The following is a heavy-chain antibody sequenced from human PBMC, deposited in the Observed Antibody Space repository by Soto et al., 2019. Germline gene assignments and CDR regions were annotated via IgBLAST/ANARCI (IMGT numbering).Heavy chain of an antibody. J-gene: IGHJ4*02. Sequence: GGSLRLSCAASGFTFSNYAMMWVRQTPGKGLEWVSGIRSTGSNSYYADSVKGRFTISRDNSKNTLYLQMNNLRAEDTAVYYCAKDRGYCIGNTRAFFDYWGQGTQVTVSS. CDR3: AKDRGYCIGNTRAFFDY. D-gene: IGHD2-15*01. CDR1: GFTFSNYA. V-gene: IGHV3-23*01. CDR2: IRSTGSNS.